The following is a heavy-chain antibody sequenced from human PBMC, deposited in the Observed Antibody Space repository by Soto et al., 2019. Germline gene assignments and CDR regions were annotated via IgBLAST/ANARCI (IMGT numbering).Heavy chain of an antibody. J-gene: IGHJ6*02. CDR1: GFTFDDYA. CDR2: ISWNSGSI. CDR3: AKEGSDWLAPGYYGMDV. Sequence: GGSLRLSCAASGFTFDDYAMHWVRQAPGKGLEWVSGISWNSGSIGYADSVKGRFTISRDNAKNSLYLQMNSLRAEDTALYYCAKEGSDWLAPGYYGMDVWGQGTTVTVSS. D-gene: IGHD2-21*02. V-gene: IGHV3-9*01.